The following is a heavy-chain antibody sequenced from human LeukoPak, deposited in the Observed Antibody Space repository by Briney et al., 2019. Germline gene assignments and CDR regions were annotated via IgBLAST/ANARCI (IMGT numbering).Heavy chain of an antibody. Sequence: PGGSLRLSCAAFGFAFSSSGMNWVRQAPRKGVEWVSTITGSGDRTYYADSMKGRFTISRDNSKNTLYLQMKSLRAEDTAVYYCAKGCSSTTCDRYWGQGTLVTVSS. V-gene: IGHV3-23*01. D-gene: IGHD2-2*01. CDR2: ITGSGDRT. J-gene: IGHJ4*02. CDR3: AKGCSSTTCDRY. CDR1: GFAFSSSG.